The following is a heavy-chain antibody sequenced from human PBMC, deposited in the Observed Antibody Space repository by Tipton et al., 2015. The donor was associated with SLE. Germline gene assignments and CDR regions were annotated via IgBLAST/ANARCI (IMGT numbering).Heavy chain of an antibody. D-gene: IGHD6-19*01. CDR1: GGSFSGYY. J-gene: IGHJ4*02. V-gene: IGHV4-34*01. CDR3: ASFSAVAGTAY. Sequence: GLVKPSETLSLTCAVYGGSFSGYYWSWIRQPPGKGLEWIGEINHSGSTNYNPSLKSRVTISVDTSKNQFSLKLSSVTAADTAVYYCASFSAVAGTAYWGQGTLVTVSS. CDR2: INHSGST.